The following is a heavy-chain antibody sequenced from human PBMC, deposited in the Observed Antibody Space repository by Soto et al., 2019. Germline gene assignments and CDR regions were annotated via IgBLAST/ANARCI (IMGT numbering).Heavy chain of an antibody. CDR1: GYTFTGYY. Sequence: QVQLVQSGAEVKKPGASVKVSCKASGYTFTGYYMHWVRQAPGQGLEWMGWINPNSGGTNYAQKFQGRVTMTRDTFISTAYMELGRQRSDDTAVYYCARGTTGTTNYYYGMDVWGQGTTVTVSS. J-gene: IGHJ6*02. V-gene: IGHV1-2*02. D-gene: IGHD1-7*01. CDR2: INPNSGGT. CDR3: ARGTTGTTNYYYGMDV.